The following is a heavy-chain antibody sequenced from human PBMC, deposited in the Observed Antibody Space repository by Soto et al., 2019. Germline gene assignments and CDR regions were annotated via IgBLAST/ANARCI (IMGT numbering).Heavy chain of an antibody. CDR2: IYHSGST. CDR1: GGSISSSNW. V-gene: IGHV4-4*02. CDR3: AGIPRSNWFDP. Sequence: PSETLSLTCAISGGSISSSNWWSWVRQPPGKGLEWIGEIYHSGSTNYNPSLKSRVTISVDKSKNQFSLKLSSVTAADTAVYYCAGIPRSNWFDPWGQGTLVTVS. D-gene: IGHD3-10*01. J-gene: IGHJ5*02.